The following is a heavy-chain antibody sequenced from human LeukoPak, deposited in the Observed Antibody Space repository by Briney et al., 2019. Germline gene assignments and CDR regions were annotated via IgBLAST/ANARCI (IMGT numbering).Heavy chain of an antibody. J-gene: IGHJ3*02. V-gene: IGHV3-48*01. D-gene: IGHD1-26*01. Sequence: PGGSLRLSCAASGFTLSSYSINWVRQAPGKGLEWVSYISSSTTTIYYVDSVKGRFTISRDNAKNSLYLQMNSLRAEDTAVYYCARFGSYGAFDIWGQGTMVTVSS. CDR3: ARFGSYGAFDI. CDR2: ISSSTTTI. CDR1: GFTLSSYS.